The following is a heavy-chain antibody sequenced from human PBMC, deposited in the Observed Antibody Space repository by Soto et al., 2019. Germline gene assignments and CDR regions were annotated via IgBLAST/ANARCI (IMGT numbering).Heavy chain of an antibody. CDR2: ISKTGVST. J-gene: IGHJ3*02. CDR3: AHPRGYGVFDAVDI. Sequence: GGSLRLSCAASGFTFSTYAMNWVRQAPGKGLEWVSAISKTGVSTYYAESVRGRFTISRDNSINTLYLQMSGLRTEDTAVYYCAHPRGYGVFDAVDIWGQGTMVTVSS. CDR1: GFTFSTYA. V-gene: IGHV3-23*01. D-gene: IGHD4-17*01.